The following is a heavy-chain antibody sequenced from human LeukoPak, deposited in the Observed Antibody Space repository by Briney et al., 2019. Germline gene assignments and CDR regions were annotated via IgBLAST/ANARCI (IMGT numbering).Heavy chain of an antibody. V-gene: IGHV5-51*01. Sequence: GESLKISCKGSGYSFTSYWIGWVRQMPGKGLEWMGIIYPGDSDTRYSPSFQGQVTISADKSIGTAYLQWSSLKASDTAMYYCARVDAMVRGVIIREIDYWGQGTLVTVSS. J-gene: IGHJ4*02. CDR1: GYSFTSYW. CDR2: IYPGDSDT. D-gene: IGHD3-10*01. CDR3: ARVDAMVRGVIIREIDY.